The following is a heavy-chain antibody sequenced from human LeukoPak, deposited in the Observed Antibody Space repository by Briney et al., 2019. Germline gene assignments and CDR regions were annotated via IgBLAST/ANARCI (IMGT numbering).Heavy chain of an antibody. CDR2: IYSGGST. J-gene: IGHJ5*02. CDR1: GFTVSTNY. CDR3: ARDRAGSSSWYEGWFDP. Sequence: GGSLRLSCAASGFTVSTNYMSWVRQAPGKGLEWVSVIYSGGSTSYADSVKGRFTISRDKSKNTLYLQMNSPRAEDTAVYYCARDRAGSSSWYEGWFDPWGQGTLVTVSS. V-gene: IGHV3-53*01. D-gene: IGHD6-13*01.